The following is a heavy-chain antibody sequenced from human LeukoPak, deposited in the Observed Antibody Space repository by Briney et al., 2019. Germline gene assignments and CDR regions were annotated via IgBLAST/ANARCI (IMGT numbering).Heavy chain of an antibody. J-gene: IGHJ4*02. CDR3: ANRCTTVTLPC. CDR1: GFTFSDYY. Sequence: PGGSLRLSCAASGFTFSDYYMSWIRQAPGKGLEWVSAISGSGGSTYYADSVKGRFTISRDNSKNTLYLQMNSLRAEDTAVYYCANRCTTVTLPCWGQGTLATVSS. V-gene: IGHV3-23*01. CDR2: ISGSGGST. D-gene: IGHD4-17*01.